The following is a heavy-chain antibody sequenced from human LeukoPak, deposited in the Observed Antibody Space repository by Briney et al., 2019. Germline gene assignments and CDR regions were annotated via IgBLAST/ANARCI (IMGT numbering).Heavy chain of an antibody. CDR2: IYYSGST. J-gene: IGHJ3*02. CDR3: ARDLEDYGDYRHWNAFDI. CDR1: GGSISSGDYY. V-gene: IGHV4-61*08. D-gene: IGHD4-17*01. Sequence: SQTLSLTCTVSGGSISSGDYYWSWIRQPPGKGLEWIGYIYYSGSTNYNPSLKSRVTISVDTSKNQFSLKLSSVTAADTAVYYCARDLEDYGDYRHWNAFDIWGQGTMVTVSS.